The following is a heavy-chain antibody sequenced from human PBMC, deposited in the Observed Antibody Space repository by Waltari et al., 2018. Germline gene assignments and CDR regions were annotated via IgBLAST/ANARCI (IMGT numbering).Heavy chain of an antibody. Sequence: QVQLQESGPGLVKPSETLSLTCAVSGYSISSGYYWGWIRQPPGKGLEWIGSIYHSGSTYYNPSLKSRVTISVDTSKNQFSLKLSSVTAADTAVYYCARAGDRGSSWPRYWGQGTLVTVSS. J-gene: IGHJ1*01. V-gene: IGHV4-38-2*01. CDR1: GYSISSGYY. D-gene: IGHD6-13*01. CDR3: ARAGDRGSSWPRY. CDR2: IYHSGST.